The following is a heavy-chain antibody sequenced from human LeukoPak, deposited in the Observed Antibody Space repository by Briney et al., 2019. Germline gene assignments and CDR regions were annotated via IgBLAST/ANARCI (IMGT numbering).Heavy chain of an antibody. D-gene: IGHD3-3*01. CDR3: ARGRYYDFWSGYYTNIYFDY. CDR1: GGSFSGYY. Sequence: SETLSLTCAVYGGSFSGYYWSWIRQPPGKGLEWIGEINHSGSTNYNPSLKSRVTISVDTSKNQFSLKLSSVTAADTAVYYCARGRYYDFWSGYYTNIYFDYWGQGTLVTVSS. CDR2: INHSGST. V-gene: IGHV4-34*01. J-gene: IGHJ4*02.